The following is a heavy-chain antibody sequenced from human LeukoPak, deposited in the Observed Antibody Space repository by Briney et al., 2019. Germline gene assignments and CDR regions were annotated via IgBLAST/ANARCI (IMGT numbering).Heavy chain of an antibody. CDR1: GFTFSSYG. CDR2: IWYGGSNK. V-gene: IGHV3-30*18. Sequence: PGRSLRPSCAASGFTFSSYGMHWVRQAPGKGLEWVAVIWYGGSNKYYADSVKGRFTISRDNSKNTLYLQMNSLRAEDTAVYYCAKDGLTMVRDKQEGNWFDPWGQGTLVTVSS. J-gene: IGHJ5*02. D-gene: IGHD3-10*01. CDR3: AKDGLTMVRDKQEGNWFDP.